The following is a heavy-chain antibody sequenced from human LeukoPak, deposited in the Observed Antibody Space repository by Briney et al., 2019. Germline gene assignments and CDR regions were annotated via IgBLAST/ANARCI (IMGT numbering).Heavy chain of an antibody. Sequence: PGGSLRLSCAASGFTFSTYAMTWVRQAPGKGLEWVSAISASGSNTYYADSVKGRFTISRDNSKNTLYLHTNFLRAEDTAVYYCAKTAVAALMWGESYYYGMDVWGPGTTVTVSS. CDR3: AKTAVAALMWGESYYYGMDV. D-gene: IGHD6-19*01. CDR1: GFTFSTYA. V-gene: IGHV3-23*01. CDR2: ISASGSNT. J-gene: IGHJ6*02.